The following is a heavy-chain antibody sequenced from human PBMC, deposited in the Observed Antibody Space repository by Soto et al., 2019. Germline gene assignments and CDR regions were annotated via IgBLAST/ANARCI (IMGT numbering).Heavy chain of an antibody. Sequence: GASVKVSCKASGYTFTSYAMHWVRQAPGQGLEWMGWINAGNGNTKYAQKFQGRVTITRDTSASTAYMELSSLRSEDTAVYYCASWDCSSTSCYDRYYYYGMDVWGQGTTVTVSS. D-gene: IGHD2-2*01. CDR2: INAGNGNT. J-gene: IGHJ6*02. CDR1: GYTFTSYA. CDR3: ASWDCSSTSCYDRYYYYGMDV. V-gene: IGHV1-3*01.